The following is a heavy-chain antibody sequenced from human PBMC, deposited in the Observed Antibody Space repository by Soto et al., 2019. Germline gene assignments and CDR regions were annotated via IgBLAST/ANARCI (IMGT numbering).Heavy chain of an antibody. CDR3: ARGKMGPRYSGSYSFYPYYGMDV. CDR2: IGTAGDT. V-gene: IGHV3-13*01. CDR1: GFTFSSYD. J-gene: IGHJ6*02. D-gene: IGHD1-26*01. Sequence: GGSLRLSCAASGFTFSSYDMHWVRQATGKGLEWVSAIGTAGDTYYPGSVKGRFTISRENAKNSLYLQMNSLRAGDTAVYYCARGKMGPRYSGSYSFYPYYGMDVWGQGTTVTVSS.